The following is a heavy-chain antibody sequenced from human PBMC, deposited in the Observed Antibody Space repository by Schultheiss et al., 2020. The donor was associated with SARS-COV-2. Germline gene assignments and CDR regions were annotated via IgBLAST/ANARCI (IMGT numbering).Heavy chain of an antibody. J-gene: IGHJ3*02. V-gene: IGHV4-34*01. D-gene: IGHD2-15*01. CDR3: ARQALCCSGGSCYSITAFDI. CDR2: INHSGST. CDR1: GGSFSGYY. Sequence: SETLSLTCAVSGGSFSGYYWSWIRQPPGQGLEWIGEINHSGSTNYNPSLKSRVTISIDTFKNQCYLKLSSVTVADTAVNYCARQALCCSGGSCYSITAFDIWGQGTMVTVSS.